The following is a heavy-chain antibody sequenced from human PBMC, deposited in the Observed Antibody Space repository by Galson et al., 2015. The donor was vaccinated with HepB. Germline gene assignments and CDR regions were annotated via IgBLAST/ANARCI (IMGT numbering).Heavy chain of an antibody. V-gene: IGHV5-10-1*01. CDR3: ARQHSDFWSGSSYSYYMHV. Sequence: QSGAEVKKPGESLKISCKGSGYSFTSYWITWVRQMPGKGLEWMGTIDPADSSTTYSLSFQGHVIISADKTTKTAYLHWSSLRASDSATYYCARQHSDFWSGSSYSYYMHVWGKGTTVTVSS. CDR1: GYSFTSYW. J-gene: IGHJ6*03. CDR2: IDPADSST. D-gene: IGHD3-3*01.